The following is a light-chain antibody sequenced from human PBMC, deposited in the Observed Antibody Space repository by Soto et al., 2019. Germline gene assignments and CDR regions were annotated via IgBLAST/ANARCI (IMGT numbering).Light chain of an antibody. J-gene: IGLJ1*01. CDR2: EVT. Sequence: QSALTQPPSASGSPGQSVTIPCTGTNSDVGGYNYVSWYQQYPGEAPKLIIYEVTRRPSGVPDRFSGSKSGNTASLTVSGLQADDEADYYCSSYARGNNYDFGAGTKVTVL. CDR1: NSDVGGYNY. CDR3: SSYARGNNYD. V-gene: IGLV2-8*01.